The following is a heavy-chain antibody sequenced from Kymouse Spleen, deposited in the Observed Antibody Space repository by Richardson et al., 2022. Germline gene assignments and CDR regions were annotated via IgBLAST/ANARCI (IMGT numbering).Heavy chain of an antibody. CDR1: GFTFSSYG. V-gene: IGHV3-33*01. Sequence: QVQLVESGGGVVQPGRSLRLSCAASGFTFSSYGMHWVRQAPGKGLEWVAVIWYDGSNKYYADSVKGRFTISRDNSKNTLYLQMNSLRAEDTAVYYCATSIAAPYYYYYGMDVWGQGTTVTVSS. D-gene: IGHD6-13*01,IGHD6-6*01. CDR3: ATSIAAPYYYYYGMDV. CDR2: IWYDGSNK. J-gene: IGHJ6*02.